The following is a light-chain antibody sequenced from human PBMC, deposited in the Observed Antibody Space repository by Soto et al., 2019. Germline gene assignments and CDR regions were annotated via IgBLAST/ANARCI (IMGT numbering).Light chain of an antibody. J-gene: IGKJ1*01. CDR3: QQYNNYGSWT. CDR1: QSISGW. Sequence: DIQMTQSPSTPSASVGDRVTITCRASQSISGWLAWYQQKPGKAPNLLIYKASSLESGVPSRFSGSGSGTEFTLTISSLQPDDFATYYCQQYNNYGSWTFGQGTKVEIK. V-gene: IGKV1-5*03. CDR2: KAS.